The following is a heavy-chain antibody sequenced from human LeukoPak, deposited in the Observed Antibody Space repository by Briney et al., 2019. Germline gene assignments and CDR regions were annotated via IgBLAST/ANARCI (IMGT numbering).Heavy chain of an antibody. D-gene: IGHD2-2*01. CDR1: GGTFSSYA. CDR3: ARVKNYQLLFRRPPNWFDP. CDR2: IIPIFGTA. J-gene: IGHJ5*02. V-gene: IGHV1-69*13. Sequence: SVKVSCKASGGTFSSYAISWVRQAPGQGLEWMGGIIPIFGTANYAQKFQGRVTITADESTSTAYMELSSLRSEDTAVYYCARVKNYQLLFRRPPNWFDPWGQGTLVTVSS.